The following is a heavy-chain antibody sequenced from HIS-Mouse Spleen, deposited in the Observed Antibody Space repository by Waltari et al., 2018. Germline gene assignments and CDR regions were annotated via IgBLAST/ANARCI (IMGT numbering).Heavy chain of an antibody. V-gene: IGHV4-31*03. J-gene: IGHJ5*02. CDR1: GGSISSGGYY. CDR2: IYSSGRT. Sequence: QVQLQESGPGLVKPSQTLSLTCTVSGGSISSGGYYWRWIRPHTGKGLEWFGYIYSSGRTHYNPSIKSRVTRSVDTSKNQFALKLSSVTAADTAVYYCARSPYYDFWSGYSDNWFDPWGQGTLVTVSS. CDR3: ARSPYYDFWSGYSDNWFDP. D-gene: IGHD3-3*01.